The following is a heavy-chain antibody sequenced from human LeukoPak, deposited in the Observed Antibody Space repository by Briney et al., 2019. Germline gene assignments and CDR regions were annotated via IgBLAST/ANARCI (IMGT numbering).Heavy chain of an antibody. CDR1: GFTFSSYA. CDR3: AKLDFFCSGGSCYPNFHVPYFDY. Sequence: PGGSLRLSCAASGFTFSSYAMSWVRQPPGKGLEWVSAISGSGGSTFYADSVKGRFTISRDNSKNTLYLQMNSVRAEDTAVYYCAKLDFFCSGGSCYPNFHVPYFDYWGQGTLVTVSS. D-gene: IGHD2-15*01. J-gene: IGHJ4*02. CDR2: ISGSGGST. V-gene: IGHV3-23*01.